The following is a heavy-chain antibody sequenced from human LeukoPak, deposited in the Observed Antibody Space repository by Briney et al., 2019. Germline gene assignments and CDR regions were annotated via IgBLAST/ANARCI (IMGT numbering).Heavy chain of an antibody. D-gene: IGHD6-13*01. CDR1: GGSVGSGISY. J-gene: IGHJ4*02. V-gene: IGHV4-61*01. CDR2: ISDSGGS. CDR3: ARAPAAGTGPDY. Sequence: PSETLSLTCSVAGGSVGSGISYWGWIRQPPGGGREWIAYISDSGGSAYTPPLRGRVTISLDTSKNQLSLRLTPVTAADTAVYYCARAPAAGTGPDYWGQGTLVTVSP.